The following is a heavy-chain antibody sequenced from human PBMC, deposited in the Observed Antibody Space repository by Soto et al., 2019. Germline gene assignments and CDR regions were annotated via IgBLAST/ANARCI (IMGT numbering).Heavy chain of an antibody. Sequence: RASVKVSCKAPRDTFTSYYINWVRQAPGQGLEWMGVINPHGGSTAYAQKFKGRVTLTRDTSASTVYMEVSSLTSGDTAMYYCARSSGGNFGIIIEGTNWFAPWGQGTLVTVSS. CDR3: ARSSGGNFGIIIEGTNWFAP. J-gene: IGHJ5*02. D-gene: IGHD1-26*01. CDR1: RDTFTSYY. V-gene: IGHV1-46*01. CDR2: INPHGGST.